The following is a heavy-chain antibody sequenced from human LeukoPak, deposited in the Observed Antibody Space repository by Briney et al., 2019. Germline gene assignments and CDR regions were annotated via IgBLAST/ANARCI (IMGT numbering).Heavy chain of an antibody. CDR2: INPSGGST. CDR1: GYTFTGYY. J-gene: IGHJ4*02. Sequence: GASVKVSCKASGYTFTGYYMHWVRQAPGQGLEWMGVINPSGGSTTYAQKFQGRVTMTRDTSTSTVYMELSSLISEDTAMYYCARRKGGSYVDYWGQGTLVTVSS. CDR3: ARRKGGSYVDY. D-gene: IGHD3-16*01. V-gene: IGHV1-46*01.